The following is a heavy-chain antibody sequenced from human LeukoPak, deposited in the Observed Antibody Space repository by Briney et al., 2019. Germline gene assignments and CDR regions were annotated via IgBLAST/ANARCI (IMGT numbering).Heavy chain of an antibody. J-gene: IGHJ4*02. CDR3: ATTPGTGGWYGSGDY. D-gene: IGHD6-19*01. V-gene: IGHV1-24*01. CDR2: FDPEDGET. CDR1: GYTLTELS. Sequence: GASVKVSCKVSGYTLTELSMHWVRQAPGKGLEWMGGFDPEDGETIYAQKFQGRVTMTEDTSTDTAYMELSSLRSEDTAVYCCATTPGTGGWYGSGDYWGQGTLVTVSS.